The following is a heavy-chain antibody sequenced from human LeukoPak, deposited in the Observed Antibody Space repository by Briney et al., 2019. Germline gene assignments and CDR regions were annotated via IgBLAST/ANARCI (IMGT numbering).Heavy chain of an antibody. CDR2: IRYDGSQT. J-gene: IGHJ6*03. CDR1: GFTFNNYG. V-gene: IGHV3-30*02. CDR3: AKTSLWDGSGHYYMDV. D-gene: IGHD3-3*01. Sequence: GGSLRLSCAASGFTFNNYGMQWGRQAPGKGLEWVAFIRYDGSQTHYADSVKGRFTISRDNSKNTVDLQMNSLRAEDTAMYYCAKTSLWDGSGHYYMDVWGKGTAVTISS.